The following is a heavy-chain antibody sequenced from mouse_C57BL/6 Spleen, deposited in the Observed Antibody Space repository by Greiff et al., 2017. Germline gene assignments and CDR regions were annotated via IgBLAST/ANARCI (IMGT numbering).Heavy chain of an antibody. CDR3: ARKILRDYAMDY. CDR1: GFTFSDYG. V-gene: IGHV5-17*01. CDR2: ISSGSSTI. Sequence: EVKVVESGGGLVKPGGSLKLSCAASGFTFSDYGMHWVRQAPEKGLEWVAYISSGSSTIYYADTVKGRFTISRDNAKNTLFLQMTSLRSEDTAMXYCARKILRDYAMDYWGQGTSVTVSS. D-gene: IGHD1-1*01. J-gene: IGHJ4*01.